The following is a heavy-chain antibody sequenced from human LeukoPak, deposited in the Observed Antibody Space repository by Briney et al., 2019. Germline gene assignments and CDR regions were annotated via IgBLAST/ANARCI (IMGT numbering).Heavy chain of an antibody. V-gene: IGHV3-30*03. J-gene: IGHJ4*02. Sequence: PGRSLRLSCAASGLTFSSYGMHWVRQAPGKGLEWVAGISNDGSNKYYGDSVKGRFTISRDNSKNTLYLQMNSLRAEGTAVFYCRSYYYDSSGSYFDYWGQGTLVTVSS. D-gene: IGHD3-22*01. CDR1: GLTFSSYG. CDR2: ISNDGSNK. CDR3: RSYYYDSSGSYFDY.